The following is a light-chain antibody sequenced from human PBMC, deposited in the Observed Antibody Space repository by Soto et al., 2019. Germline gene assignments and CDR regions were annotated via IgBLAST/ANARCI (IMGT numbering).Light chain of an antibody. CDR1: QGIRND. J-gene: IGKJ1*01. CDR2: AAS. Sequence: AIQMTQSPSSLSASVGDRVTITCRASQGIRNDLGWYQQKPGKAPKLLIYAASSLQSGVPSRFSGNGSGTDFTLTISSLQPEDFATYYCLQDYKYPPRTFGQGTKVEIK. V-gene: IGKV1-6*01. CDR3: LQDYKYPPRT.